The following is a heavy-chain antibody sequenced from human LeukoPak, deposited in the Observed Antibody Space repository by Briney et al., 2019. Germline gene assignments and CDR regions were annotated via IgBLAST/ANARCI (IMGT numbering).Heavy chain of an antibody. D-gene: IGHD6-19*01. V-gene: IGHV4-59*08. CDR2: IYYSGST. CDR3: ATWGIAVAGTFDY. Sequence: SSETLSLTCTVSGGSISSSYWSWIRQPPGKGLEWIGYIYYSGSTNYNPSFKSRVAISVDTSKNQFSLKLSSATAADTAVYYCATWGIAVAGTFDYWGQGTLVTVST. CDR1: GGSISSSY. J-gene: IGHJ4*02.